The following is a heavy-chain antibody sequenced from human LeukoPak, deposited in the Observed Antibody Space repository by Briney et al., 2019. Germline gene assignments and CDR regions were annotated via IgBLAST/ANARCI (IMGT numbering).Heavy chain of an antibody. CDR2: IYYSGSI. CDR3: ATLIAAAVRGAFDI. J-gene: IGHJ3*02. Sequence: SETLSLTCTVSGGSISSSSYYWVWLPQPPGKGLVGIGSIYYSGSIYYTLSLKSRVTISVDTSKNLLSLKLSSVTAADAVVYYCATLIAAAVRGAFDIWGQGTMVTVSS. D-gene: IGHD6-13*01. V-gene: IGHV4-39*01. CDR1: GGSISSSSYY.